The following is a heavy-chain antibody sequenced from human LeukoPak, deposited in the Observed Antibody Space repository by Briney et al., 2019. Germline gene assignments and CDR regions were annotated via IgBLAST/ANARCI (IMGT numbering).Heavy chain of an antibody. CDR2: I. CDR3: ARLTYGDQLFDS. V-gene: IGHV4-59*08. D-gene: IGHD4-17*01. Sequence: SETLSLTCAVSGGSINNYYWRWIRQPPGKGLEWIGCIYYNPSLKSRVTISIDTSKKQFSLKLSSVTAADTAVYYCARLTYGDQLFDSWGQGTLVTVSS. J-gene: IGHJ4*02. CDR1: GGSINNYY.